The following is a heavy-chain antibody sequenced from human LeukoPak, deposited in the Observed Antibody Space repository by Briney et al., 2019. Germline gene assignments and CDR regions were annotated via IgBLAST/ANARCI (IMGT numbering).Heavy chain of an antibody. CDR3: ARDAQGYSNYVWNYYYYYGMDV. V-gene: IGHV3-21*01. D-gene: IGHD4-11*01. Sequence: PGGSLRLSCAASGFTFSSYSMSWVRQAPGKGREWVSSISSSSSYIYYADSVKGRFTISRDNAKNSLYLQMNSLRAEDTAVYYCARDAQGYSNYVWNYYYYYGMDVWGQGTTVTVSS. CDR2: ISSSSSYI. J-gene: IGHJ6*02. CDR1: GFTFSSYS.